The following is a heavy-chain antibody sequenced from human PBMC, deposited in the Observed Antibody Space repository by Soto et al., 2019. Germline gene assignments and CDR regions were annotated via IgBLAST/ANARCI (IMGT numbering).Heavy chain of an antibody. CDR3: ARALPPDVGHAFDV. Sequence: QVQLVESGGGVVQPGRSLRLSCAASGFTFSSYAMHWVRQAPGKGLEWVAVISYDGSNKYYADSVKGRFTISRDNSKNTMYLQMNSLGAEDTAVYYCARALPPDVGHAFDVWGQGTMVTVSS. J-gene: IGHJ3*01. D-gene: IGHD1-26*01. V-gene: IGHV3-30-3*01. CDR2: ISYDGSNK. CDR1: GFTFSSYA.